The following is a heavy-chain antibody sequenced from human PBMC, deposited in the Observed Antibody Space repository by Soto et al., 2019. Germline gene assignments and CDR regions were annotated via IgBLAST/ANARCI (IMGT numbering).Heavy chain of an antibody. J-gene: IGHJ4*02. CDR3: ARGLNVYYSDY. CDR2: INAGNGNT. Sequence: GPSVKVSCKASGYTFTSYAMHWVRQAPGQRLEWMGWINAGNGNTKYSQKFQGRVTITRDTSASTAYMELSSLRSEDTAVYYCARGLNVYYSDYWGQGTLVTVSS. CDR1: GYTFTSYA. D-gene: IGHD3-16*01. V-gene: IGHV1-3*01.